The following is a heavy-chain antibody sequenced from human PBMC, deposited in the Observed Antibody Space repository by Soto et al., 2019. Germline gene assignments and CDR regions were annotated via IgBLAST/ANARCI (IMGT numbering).Heavy chain of an antibody. D-gene: IGHD6-25*01. CDR2: ISHSGGTT. J-gene: IGHJ4*02. CDR1: GFTFRNYA. V-gene: IGHV3-23*01. Sequence: EVQLLESGGGLVQPGGSLRRSCAASGFTFRNYAMSWVRQTPGKGPEWVSSISHSGGTTYYGDSVKGRFTLSRDNSQNTLYLQMDSLRAEDTAVYFCAKCNGSGLYFDHLGQGTLGNVSS. CDR3: AKCNGSGLYFDH.